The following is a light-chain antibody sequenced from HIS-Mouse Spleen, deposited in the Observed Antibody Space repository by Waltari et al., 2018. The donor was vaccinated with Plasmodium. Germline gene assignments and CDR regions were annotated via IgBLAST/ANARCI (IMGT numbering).Light chain of an antibody. J-gene: IGLJ2*01. CDR2: QDS. V-gene: IGLV3-1*01. CDR1: TLGANY. CDR3: QAWDSSTVV. Sequence: SSELTQPPSGSVSPGQTASITCSGDTLGANYACWYQQKPGQSPVLVIYQDSKRPSGIPERFSGSNSGNTATLTISGTQAMDEADYYCQAWDSSTVVFGGGTKLTVL.